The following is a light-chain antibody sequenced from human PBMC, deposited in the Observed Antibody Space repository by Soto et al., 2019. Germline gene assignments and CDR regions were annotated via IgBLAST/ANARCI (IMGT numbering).Light chain of an antibody. CDR2: DAG. Sequence: EVVMTQSPATLSLSPGERVTLSCRASQRINNKLAWYQEKPGQAPRLLIYDAGTRATGIPARFSGSASGTEFTLTISSLQSEDFAVYVCQQYNDWPLVFGQGTRLEIK. J-gene: IGKJ5*01. CDR3: QQYNDWPLV. V-gene: IGKV3-15*01. CDR1: QRINNK.